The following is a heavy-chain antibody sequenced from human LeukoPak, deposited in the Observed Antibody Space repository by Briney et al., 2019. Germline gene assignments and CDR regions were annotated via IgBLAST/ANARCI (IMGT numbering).Heavy chain of an antibody. CDR3: ARSPDILTGENFDY. CDR1: GYTFTSYG. D-gene: IGHD3-9*01. Sequence: ASVKASCKASGYTFTSYGISWVRQAPGQGLEWMGWISPYNGNTNYAQKLQGRVTMTTDTSTSTAYMDLRSLRSDDTAVYYCARSPDILTGENFDYWGQGTLVTVSS. J-gene: IGHJ4*02. CDR2: ISPYNGNT. V-gene: IGHV1-18*01.